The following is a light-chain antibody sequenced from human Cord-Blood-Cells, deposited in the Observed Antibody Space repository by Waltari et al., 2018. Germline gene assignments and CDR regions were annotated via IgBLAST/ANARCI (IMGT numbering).Light chain of an antibody. CDR3: CSYAGSSTLV. CDR2: EVS. J-gene: IGLJ3*02. CDR1: SRDVGSYNL. Sequence: QSALTQPASVSGSPGQSITIPCTGTSRDVGSYNLVSWYQQHPGKAPKLMIYEVSKRPSGFSNRFSGSKSGDTSSLTISGLQAEDEADYYCCSYAGSSTLVFGGGTKLTVL. V-gene: IGLV2-23*02.